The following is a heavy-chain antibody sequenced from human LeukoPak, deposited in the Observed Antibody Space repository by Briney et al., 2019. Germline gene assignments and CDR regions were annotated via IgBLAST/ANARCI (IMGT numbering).Heavy chain of an antibody. J-gene: IGHJ4*02. CDR3: ARGTYDSSGYYSPGDY. V-gene: IGHV1-18*01. D-gene: IGHD3-22*01. CDR2: ISAYNGNT. CDR1: GYTFTSYG. Sequence: GASVKVPCKASGYTFTSYGISWVRQAPGQGLEWMGWISAYNGNTNYAQKLQGRVTMTTDTSTSTAYMELRSLRSDDTAVYYCARGTYDSSGYYSPGDYWGQGTLVTVSS.